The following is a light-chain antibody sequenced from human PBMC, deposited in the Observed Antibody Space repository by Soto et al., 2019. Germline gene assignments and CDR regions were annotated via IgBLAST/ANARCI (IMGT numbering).Light chain of an antibody. J-gene: IGLJ1*01. CDR3: SSYTSSSTLGYV. CDR2: EVS. Sequence: QSALTQPASVSGSPGQSITISCTGTSSDVGGYNYVSWYQQHPGKAPKLMIYEVSNRPSGVSNRCSGSKSGNTASLTISGLQAEDEADYYRSSYTSSSTLGYVFGTGTKLTVL. V-gene: IGLV2-14*01. CDR1: SSDVGGYNY.